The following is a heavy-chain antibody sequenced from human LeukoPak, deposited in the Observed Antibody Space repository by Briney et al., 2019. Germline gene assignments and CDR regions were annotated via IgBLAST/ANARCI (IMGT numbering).Heavy chain of an antibody. V-gene: IGHV4-59*01. J-gene: IGHJ6*04. Sequence: SETLSLTCTVSGASISSYYWSWIRQPQGKGLEWIGYIYYSGSTNYNPSLKSRVTISVDTSKTQFSLKLSSVTAADTAVYYCARSLKGAGMDVWGKGTTVTVSS. CDR2: IYYSGST. D-gene: IGHD3-16*01. CDR1: GASISSYY. CDR3: ARSLKGAGMDV.